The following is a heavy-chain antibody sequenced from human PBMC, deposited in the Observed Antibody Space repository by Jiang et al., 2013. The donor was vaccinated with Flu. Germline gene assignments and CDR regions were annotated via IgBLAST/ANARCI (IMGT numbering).Heavy chain of an antibody. J-gene: IGHJ5*02. CDR3: ARAHAIGYCSGGSCLDWFDP. CDR1: GGSISSGGYY. D-gene: IGHD2-15*01. CDR2: IYYSGST. Sequence: GLVKPSQTLSLTCTVSGGSISSGGYYWSWIRQHPGKGLEWIGYIYYSGSTYYNPSLRSRVTISVDTSKNQFSLKLSSVTAADTAVYYCARAHAIGYCSGGSCLDWFDPWGQGTLVTVSS. V-gene: IGHV4-31*03.